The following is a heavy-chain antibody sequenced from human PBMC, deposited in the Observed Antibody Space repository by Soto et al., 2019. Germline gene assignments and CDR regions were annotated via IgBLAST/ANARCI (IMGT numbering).Heavy chain of an antibody. J-gene: IGHJ4*02. V-gene: IGHV3-23*01. CDR3: AKAAELRAYYYDSSGYYYGPLDY. D-gene: IGHD3-22*01. CDR2: ISGSGGST. Sequence: GGSLRLSCAASGFTFSSYAMSWVRQAPGKGLEWVSAISGSGGSTYYADSVKGRFTISRDNSENTLYLQMNSLRAEDTAVYYCAKAAELRAYYYDSSGYYYGPLDYWGQGTLVTAPQ. CDR1: GFTFSSYA.